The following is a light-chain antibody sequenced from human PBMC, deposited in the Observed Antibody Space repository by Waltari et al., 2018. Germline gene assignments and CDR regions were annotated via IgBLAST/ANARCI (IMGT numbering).Light chain of an antibody. J-gene: IGLJ3*02. CDR3: CSYAGSNTFVV. CDR1: SSDVGSYNL. Sequence: QSALTQPASVSGSPGQSITISCTGTSSDVGSYNLVSWYQQHPGKAPKLMIYEGNKRPSGFSTRFSGSKSGNTASLTISGLQGEDEADYHCCSYAGSNTFVVFGGGTKLTVL. V-gene: IGLV2-23*03. CDR2: EGN.